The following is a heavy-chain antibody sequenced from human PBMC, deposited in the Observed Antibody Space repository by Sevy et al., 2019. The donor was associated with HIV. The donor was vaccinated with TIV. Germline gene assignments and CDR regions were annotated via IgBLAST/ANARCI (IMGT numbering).Heavy chain of an antibody. Sequence: GESLKICCKGSGYSFASSWIGWVRQVPGRGLEWMGIFYPGDSESTYNPSFQGQVTISADKSISTAYLQWSSLRASDTAMYFCARLPVAAAGLYYFDYWGQGTLVTVSS. D-gene: IGHD6-13*01. CDR1: GYSFASSW. CDR3: ARLPVAAAGLYYFDY. V-gene: IGHV5-51*01. J-gene: IGHJ4*02. CDR2: FYPGDSES.